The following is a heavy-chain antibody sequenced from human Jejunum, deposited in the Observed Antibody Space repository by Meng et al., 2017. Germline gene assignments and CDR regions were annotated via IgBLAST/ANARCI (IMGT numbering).Heavy chain of an antibody. CDR2: ISGGSGGTT. J-gene: IGHJ4*02. V-gene: IGHV3-23*01. CDR3: AKDRRGRMEPRDY. D-gene: IGHD1-14*01. CDR1: GFMFRGYA. Sequence: GGSLRLSCAASGFMFRGYAMTWVRQAPGRGLEWVSSISGGSGGTTYYANSLKGRFTISRDNSKNTLYLQMNSLRVEDTAVYYCAKDRRGRMEPRDYWGQGTLVTVSS.